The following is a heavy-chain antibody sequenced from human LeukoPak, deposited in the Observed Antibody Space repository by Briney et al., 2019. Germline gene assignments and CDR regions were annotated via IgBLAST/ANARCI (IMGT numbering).Heavy chain of an antibody. Sequence: SETLSLTCTVSSGSISTSNYYWGWVRQPPGKALEWIGNIFYSGSTYYSPSLKSRVTISLDTSRNQFSLKLNSVTAADTAVYYCAREDPLRDFDYWGQGTLVTVSS. D-gene: IGHD4-17*01. CDR2: IFYSGST. CDR3: AREDPLRDFDY. CDR1: SGSISTSNYY. V-gene: IGHV4-39*07. J-gene: IGHJ4*02.